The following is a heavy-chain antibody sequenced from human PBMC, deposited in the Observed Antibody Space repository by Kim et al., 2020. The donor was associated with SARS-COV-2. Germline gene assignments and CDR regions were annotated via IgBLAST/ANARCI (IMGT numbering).Heavy chain of an antibody. V-gene: IGHV1-69*13. CDR1: GGTFSSYA. D-gene: IGHD2-2*01. CDR2: IIPIFGTA. CDR3: ARNTYHQWYFDL. Sequence: SVKVSCKASGGTFSSYAISWVRQAPGQGLEWMGGIIPIFGTANYAQKFQGRVTITADESTSTAYMELSSLRSEDTAVYYCARNTYHQWYFDLWGRGTLVTVSS. J-gene: IGHJ2*01.